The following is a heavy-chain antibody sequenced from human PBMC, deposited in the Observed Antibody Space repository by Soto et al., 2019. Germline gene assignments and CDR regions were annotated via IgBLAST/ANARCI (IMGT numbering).Heavy chain of an antibody. V-gene: IGHV6-1*01. CDR2: TYYRSKWNN. D-gene: IGHD6-19*01. Sequence: PSQTLSLTSAISGDSVSSNSAASNWIRQSPSRGLEWLGRTYYRSKWNNDYAISVKSRITINPDTSKNQFSLQLNSVTPEDTAVYYCARDVAPVAGSLGDVFDVWGQGTMVTVSS. J-gene: IGHJ3*01. CDR3: ARDVAPVAGSLGDVFDV. CDR1: GDSVSSNSAA.